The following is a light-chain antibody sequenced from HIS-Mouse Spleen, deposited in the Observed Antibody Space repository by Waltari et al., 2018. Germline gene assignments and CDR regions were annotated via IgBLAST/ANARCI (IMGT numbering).Light chain of an antibody. Sequence: QSALTQPASVSGSPGQSITISCTGTSSDVGSYNLVSRYQQNPGKAPKLMIYEGSKRPSGVSNRFSGSKSGNTASLTISGLQAEDEADYYCCSYAGSSTYWVFGGGTKLTVL. CDR3: CSYAGSSTYWV. J-gene: IGLJ3*02. CDR1: SSDVGSYNL. V-gene: IGLV2-23*01. CDR2: EGS.